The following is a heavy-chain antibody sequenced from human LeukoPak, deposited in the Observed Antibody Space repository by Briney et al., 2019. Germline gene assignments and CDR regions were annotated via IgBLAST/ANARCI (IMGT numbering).Heavy chain of an antibody. CDR3: ARMTTIVGWVDP. CDR2: IYYSGST. Sequence: SETLSLTCTVSGGSLSSYYWSWIRQPPGEGLEWVGYIYYSGSTKYNPSLKSRVTISVDTSKNQFSLNLSSVTAADTAVYYCARMTTIVGWVDPWGQGTLVTVSS. V-gene: IGHV4-59*01. CDR1: GGSLSSYY. J-gene: IGHJ5*02. D-gene: IGHD5-24*01.